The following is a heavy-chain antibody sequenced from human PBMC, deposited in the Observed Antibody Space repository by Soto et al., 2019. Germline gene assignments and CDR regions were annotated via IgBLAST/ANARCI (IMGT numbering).Heavy chain of an antibody. V-gene: IGHV3-49*03. CDR3: ARDTQDDFWSGYYRDY. Sequence: GGSLRLSCTASGFTFGDYAMSWFRQAPGKGLEWVGFIRSKAYGGTTEYAASVKGRFTISRDDSKSIAYLQMNSLKTEDTAVYYCARDTQDDFWSGYYRDYWGQGTLVTVSS. CDR1: GFTFGDYA. CDR2: IRSKAYGGTT. D-gene: IGHD3-3*01. J-gene: IGHJ4*02.